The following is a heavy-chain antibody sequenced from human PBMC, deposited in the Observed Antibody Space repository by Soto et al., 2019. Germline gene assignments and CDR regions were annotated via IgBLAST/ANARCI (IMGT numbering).Heavy chain of an antibody. CDR1: GGSISIYY. CDR3: ARVDTAMVTGFYYYYGLDV. V-gene: IGHV4-59*01. D-gene: IGHD5-18*01. CDR2: ICYSGST. Sequence: SETLSLTCTVSGGSISIYYWSWIRQPPGKGLEWIGYICYSGSTSYNPSLKSRVTISVDTSKNQFSLKLSSVTAADTAVYSCARVDTAMVTGFYYYYGLDVWSQGTTVTVSS. J-gene: IGHJ6*02.